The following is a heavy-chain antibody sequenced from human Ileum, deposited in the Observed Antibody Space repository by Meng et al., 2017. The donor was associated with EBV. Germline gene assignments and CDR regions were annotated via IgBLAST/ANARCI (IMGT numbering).Heavy chain of an antibody. J-gene: IGHJ4*02. Sequence: QVQLQGSGPGLAKPSETLSLTCSVSGGSVSSGGNYWSWLRKPPGKGLEWIGYIYNSGSTNYNPSLKSRVTISVDTSKNQFSLKLSSVTAADTAVYYCARDGYSSGSDWGQGTLVTVSS. D-gene: IGHD6-19*01. CDR2: IYNSGST. CDR3: ARDGYSSGSD. CDR1: GGSVSSGGNY. V-gene: IGHV4-61*08.